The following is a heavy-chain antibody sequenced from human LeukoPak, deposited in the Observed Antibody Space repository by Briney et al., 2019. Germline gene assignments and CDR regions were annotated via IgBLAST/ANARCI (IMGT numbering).Heavy chain of an antibody. D-gene: IGHD3-22*01. Sequence: SQTLSLTCTVSGGSISSGGYYWSWIRQHPGKGLEWIGYIYYSGSTYYNPSLKSRVTISVDTSKNQFSLKLSSVTPADTAVYYCARVDSSGSIYDYWGQGTLVTVSS. J-gene: IGHJ4*02. CDR2: IYYSGST. CDR1: GGSISSGGYY. V-gene: IGHV4-31*03. CDR3: ARVDSSGSIYDY.